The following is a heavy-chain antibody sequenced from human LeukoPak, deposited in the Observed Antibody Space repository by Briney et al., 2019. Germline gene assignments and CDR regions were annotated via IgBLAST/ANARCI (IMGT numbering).Heavy chain of an antibody. CDR1: GFXFSSYS. CDR3: ARDRPYDY. V-gene: IGHV3-21*01. J-gene: IGHJ4*02. CDR2: ISGSSTYI. Sequence: GGSLRLSCAASGFXFSSYSMTWVRQAPGKGLEWVSFISGSSTYINYADAVKGRFTISRDNAKNSLYLQMNSLRAGDTAVYYCARDRPYDYWGQGTLVTVSS.